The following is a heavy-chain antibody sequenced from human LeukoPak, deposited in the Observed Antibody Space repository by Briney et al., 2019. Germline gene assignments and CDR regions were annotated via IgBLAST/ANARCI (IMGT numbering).Heavy chain of an antibody. CDR3: ARRYSSSRGFDY. CDR2: IYHSGST. J-gene: IGHJ4*02. CDR1: GGSISSGDYY. V-gene: IGHV4-30-2*01. D-gene: IGHD6-13*01. Sequence: SETLSLTCTVSGGSISSGDYYWSWIRQPPGKGLEWIGYIYHSGSTYYNPSLKSRVTISVDRSKNQFSLKLSSVTAADTAVYYCARRYSSSRGFDYWGQGTLVTVSS.